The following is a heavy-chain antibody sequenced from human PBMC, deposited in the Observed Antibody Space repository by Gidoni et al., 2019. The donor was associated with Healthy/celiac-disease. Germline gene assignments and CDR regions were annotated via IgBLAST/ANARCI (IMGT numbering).Heavy chain of an antibody. D-gene: IGHD4-17*01. J-gene: IGHJ3*02. V-gene: IGHV3-33*01. CDR1: GFTFSSYG. CDR3: ASPLTHATVTTEGAFDI. Sequence: QVQLVESGGGVVQPGRSLRLSCAASGFTFSSYGMHWVRQAPGKGLEWVAVIWYDGSNKYYADSVKGRFTISRDNSKNTLYLQMNSLRAEDTAVYYCASPLTHATVTTEGAFDIWGQGTMVTVSS. CDR2: IWYDGSNK.